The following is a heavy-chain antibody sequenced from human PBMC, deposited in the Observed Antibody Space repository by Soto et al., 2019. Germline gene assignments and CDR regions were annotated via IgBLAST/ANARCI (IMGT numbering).Heavy chain of an antibody. Sequence: ASVKVSCKASGYTFTGYYMHWVRQAPGQGLEWMGWINPNSGGTNYAQKFQGRVTMTRDTSISTAYMELSRLRSDDTAVYYCARDNYDILTGYYNSYYCDGMDVWGQGTTVTVSS. D-gene: IGHD3-9*01. CDR2: INPNSGGT. CDR3: ARDNYDILTGYYNSYYCDGMDV. V-gene: IGHV1-2*02. CDR1: GYTFTGYY. J-gene: IGHJ6*02.